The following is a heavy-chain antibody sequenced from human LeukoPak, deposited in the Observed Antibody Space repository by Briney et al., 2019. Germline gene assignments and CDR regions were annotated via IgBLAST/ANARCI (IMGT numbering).Heavy chain of an antibody. V-gene: IGHV3-30-3*01. J-gene: IGHJ4*02. Sequence: GRSLRLSCVASGFTFNTYAIHWVRQAPGKGLEWVAVISYDGSNTYYEDSVKGRFTISRDNSKNTLYLQMNSLRAEDMAAYYCAREEWYYFDYWGQGTLVTVSS. CDR2: ISYDGSNT. D-gene: IGHD3-3*01. CDR3: AREEWYYFDY. CDR1: GFTFNTYA.